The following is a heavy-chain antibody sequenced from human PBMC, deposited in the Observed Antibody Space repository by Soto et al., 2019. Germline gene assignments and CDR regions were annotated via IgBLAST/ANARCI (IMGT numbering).Heavy chain of an antibody. CDR1: GFTFSSYA. J-gene: IGHJ5*02. D-gene: IGHD2-2*01. Sequence: EVQLLESGGGLVQPGESLRLSCAASGFTFSSYAMSWVRQAPGKGLEWVSAISGSGGSTYYADSVKGRFTISRDNSKNTLYLQMNSRRAEDTAVYYCAKAGGDCSSTSCYRNWFDPWGQGTLVTVSS. CDR2: ISGSGGST. V-gene: IGHV3-23*01. CDR3: AKAGGDCSSTSCYRNWFDP.